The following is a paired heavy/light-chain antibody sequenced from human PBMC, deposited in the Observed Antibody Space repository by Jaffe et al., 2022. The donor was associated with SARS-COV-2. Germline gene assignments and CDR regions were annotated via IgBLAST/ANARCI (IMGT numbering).Light chain of an antibody. V-gene: IGKV4-1*01. Sequence: DIVMTQSPESLAVSLGERATINCKSSQSVLYTSNSKNYLAWYQQKPGQPPKVLIYWASTRDSGVPDRFSGSGSGTDFTLTISSLQAEDVAVYYCQQYYTTRRSFGQGTRLEIK. CDR3: QQYYTTRRS. CDR2: WAS. CDR1: QSVLYTSNSKNY. J-gene: IGKJ5*01.
Heavy chain of an antibody. D-gene: IGHD4-17*01. CDR1: GFTFSTSS. V-gene: IGHV3-30*04. CDR3: ARGGDNGDDY. J-gene: IGHJ4*02. CDR2: ISYDGTNK. Sequence: QVQVVESGGGVVQPGRSLRLSCAASGFTFSTSSIYWVRQAPGKGLEWVAVISYDGTNKEYGDSVKGRFTISRDNSKNTLYLQMNSLRPEDTAVYYCARGGDNGDDYWGQGTLVIVSS.